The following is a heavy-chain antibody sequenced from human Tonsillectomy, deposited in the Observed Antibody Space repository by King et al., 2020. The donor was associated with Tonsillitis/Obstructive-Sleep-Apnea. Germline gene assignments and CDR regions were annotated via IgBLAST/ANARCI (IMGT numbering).Heavy chain of an antibody. CDR3: ARGPNYSSSWYNY. V-gene: IGHV4-34*01. J-gene: IGHJ4*02. CDR1: GGSFSGYY. D-gene: IGHD6-13*01. CDR2: INHSGST. Sequence: HVQLQQWGAGLLKPSETLSLTCAVYGGSFSGYYWSWIRQPPGKGLEWIGEINHSGSTNYNPSLKSRVTISVDTSKNQFSLKLSSVTAADTAVYHCARGPNYSSSWYNYWGQGTLVTVSS.